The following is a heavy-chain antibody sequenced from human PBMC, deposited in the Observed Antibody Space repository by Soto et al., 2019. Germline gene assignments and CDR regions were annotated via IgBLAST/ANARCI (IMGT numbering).Heavy chain of an antibody. J-gene: IGHJ4*02. CDR3: AHSVITMIRGVPVFFDY. V-gene: IGHV2-5*02. CDR2: IFWDHDK. Sequence: ASGPTLVNPTQTLTLTFTFCGFSLSSYSESGVGVGWIRQSPGKALEWLALIFWDHDKRYSPSLKSRLTITKDTSKNQVVLTMTNMDPVDTATYYCAHSVITMIRGVPVFFDYWGQGALVTVSS. D-gene: IGHD3-10*01. CDR1: GFSLSSYSESGVG.